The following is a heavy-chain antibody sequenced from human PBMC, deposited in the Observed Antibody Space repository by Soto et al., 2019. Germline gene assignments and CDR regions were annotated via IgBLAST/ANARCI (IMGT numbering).Heavy chain of an antibody. J-gene: IGHJ4*02. D-gene: IGHD2-21*02. CDR2: ISAYNGNT. Sequence: ASVKVSCKASGYTFTSYGISWVRQAPGQGLEWMGWISAYNGNTNYAQKLQGRVTMTTDTSTSTAYMELRSLRSDDTAVYYCARDLGYCGGDCYPRYFDYWGQGTLVTVS. V-gene: IGHV1-18*04. CDR1: GYTFTSYG. CDR3: ARDLGYCGGDCYPRYFDY.